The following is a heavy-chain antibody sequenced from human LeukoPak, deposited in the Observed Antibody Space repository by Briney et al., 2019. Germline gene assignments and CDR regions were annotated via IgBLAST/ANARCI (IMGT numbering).Heavy chain of an antibody. J-gene: IGHJ4*02. D-gene: IGHD3-10*01. Sequence: GRSLRLSCAASGFTFSSYGMHWVRQAPGKGPEWVAVISYDGSNKYYADSVKGRFTISRDNSKNTLYLQMNSLRAEDTAVYYCAKDQGSGYYGSGPVGYWGQGTLVTVSS. CDR2: ISYDGSNK. V-gene: IGHV3-30*18. CDR3: AKDQGSGYYGSGPVGY. CDR1: GFTFSSYG.